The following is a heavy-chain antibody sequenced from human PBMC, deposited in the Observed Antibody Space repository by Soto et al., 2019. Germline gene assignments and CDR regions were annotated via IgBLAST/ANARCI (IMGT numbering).Heavy chain of an antibody. J-gene: IGHJ6*02. CDR3: AKESFYDSSGDFYYHYNGLDV. D-gene: IGHD3-22*01. CDR2: ISGSGSIT. V-gene: IGHV3-23*01. CDR1: GFTFSSYA. Sequence: GGSLRLSCAASGFTFSSYAMSWVRQAPGKGLEWVSAISGSGSITYYAVSVKGRFTISRDNSKNTLYLQMNSLRAEDTAVYYCAKESFYDSSGDFYYHYNGLDVWGQGTTVTVSS.